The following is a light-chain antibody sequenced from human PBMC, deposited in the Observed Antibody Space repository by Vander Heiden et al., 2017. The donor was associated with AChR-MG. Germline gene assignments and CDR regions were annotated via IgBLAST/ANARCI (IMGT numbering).Light chain of an antibody. J-gene: IGLJ3*02. CDR3: QTWGTGIHWV. CDR2: LNSDGSH. V-gene: IGLV4-69*01. Sequence: QLVLTQSPSASASLGASVKFTCTLSSWHSSYAIAWHQQQPEKGPRYLMKLNSDGSHTKGDGIPDRFSGSSSGAERYLTISSLQSEDEADYYCQTWGTGIHWVFGGGTKLTVL. CDR1: SWHSSYA.